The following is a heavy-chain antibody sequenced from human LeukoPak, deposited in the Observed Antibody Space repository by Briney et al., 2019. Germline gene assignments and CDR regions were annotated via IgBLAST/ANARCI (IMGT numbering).Heavy chain of an antibody. CDR3: ARAASYYYGSGSYRRSYYFDY. V-gene: IGHV4-61*01. CDR1: GGSISSSSYY. Sequence: SETLSLTCTVSGGSISSSSYYWSWIRQPPGKGLEWIGYIYYSGSTNYNPSLKSRVTISVDTSKNQFSLKLSSVTAADTAVYYCARAASYYYGSGSYRRSYYFDYWGQGTLVTVSS. D-gene: IGHD3-10*01. J-gene: IGHJ4*02. CDR2: IYYSGST.